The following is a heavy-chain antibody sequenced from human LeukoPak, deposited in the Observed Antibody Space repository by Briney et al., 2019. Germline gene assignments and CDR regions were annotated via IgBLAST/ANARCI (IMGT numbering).Heavy chain of an antibody. CDR3: ARDVVGYYDSSGYYLSASDI. D-gene: IGHD3-22*01. CDR2: IKEDGSEK. V-gene: IGHV3-7*01. Sequence: GGSLRLSCAASGFTFSSYWMSWVRQAPGKGLEWVANIKEDGSEKFHVGSVRGRFTISRDNAKNSLYLQMNSLRAEDTAAYYCARDVVGYYDSSGYYLSASDIWGQGTMVTVSS. CDR1: GFTFSSYW. J-gene: IGHJ3*02.